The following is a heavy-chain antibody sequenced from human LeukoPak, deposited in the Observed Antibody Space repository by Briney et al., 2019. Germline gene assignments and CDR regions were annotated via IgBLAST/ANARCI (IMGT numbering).Heavy chain of an antibody. CDR2: ISYDGSNK. J-gene: IGHJ6*02. CDR3: AAAVLPSQGGGMDV. CDR1: GFTFSSYA. V-gene: IGHV3-30-3*01. D-gene: IGHD6-13*01. Sequence: TGGSLRLSCAASGFTFSSYAMHWVRQAPGKGLEWVAVISYDGSNKYYADSVKGRFTISRDNSKNTLYLQMNSLRAEDTAVYYCAAAVLPSQGGGMDVWGQGTTVTVSS.